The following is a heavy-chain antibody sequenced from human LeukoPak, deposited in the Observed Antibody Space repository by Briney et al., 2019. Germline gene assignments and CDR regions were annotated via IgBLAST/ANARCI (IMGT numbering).Heavy chain of an antibody. V-gene: IGHV1-18*01. D-gene: IGHD3-9*01. CDR2: ISAYNGNT. Sequence: ASVKVSCKASGYTFTSYGISWVRQAPGQGLEWMGWISAYNGNTNYAQKLQGRVTMTTDTSTSTAYMELRSLRSDDTAAYYCARGGYDILTGYYNWFDPWGQGTLVTVSS. J-gene: IGHJ5*02. CDR3: ARGGYDILTGYYNWFDP. CDR1: GYTFTSYG.